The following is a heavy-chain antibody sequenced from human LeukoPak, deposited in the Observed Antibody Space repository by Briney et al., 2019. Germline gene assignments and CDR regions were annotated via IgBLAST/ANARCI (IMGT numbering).Heavy chain of an antibody. J-gene: IGHJ4*02. CDR2: INPNTGDT. Sequence: GDSVKVSCKASGYTFTGYYMHWVRQAPGQGLEWMGWINPNTGDTKYAQQFQGRVTVTRDTSISTAYMDLSRLTSDDTAVYYCARGLYPDYWGQGTRVTVSS. V-gene: IGHV1-2*02. CDR3: ARGLYPDY. CDR1: GYTFTGYY. D-gene: IGHD2-8*01.